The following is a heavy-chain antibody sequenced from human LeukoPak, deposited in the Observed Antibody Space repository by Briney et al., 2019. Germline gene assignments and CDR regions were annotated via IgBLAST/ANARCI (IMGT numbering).Heavy chain of an antibody. J-gene: IGHJ6*03. CDR2: ISAYNGNT. Sequence: GASVKVSCKASGYTVNSYGISWVRQAPGQGLEWMGWISAYNGNTNYAQKLQGRVTMTTDTSTSTAYMELRSLRSDDTAVYYCARLGKRETYYDFWSGYYSGFYYYYYMDVWGKGTTVTVSS. V-gene: IGHV1-18*01. CDR1: GYTVNSYG. CDR3: ARLGKRETYYDFWSGYYSGFYYYYYMDV. D-gene: IGHD3-3*01.